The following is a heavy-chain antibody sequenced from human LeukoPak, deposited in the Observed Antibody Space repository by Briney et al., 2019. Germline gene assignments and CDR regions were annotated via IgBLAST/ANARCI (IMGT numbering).Heavy chain of an antibody. CDR3: ASARGSGYLLSVY. D-gene: IGHD3-22*01. CDR1: GYTFTGYY. J-gene: IGHJ4*02. V-gene: IGHV1-2*02. CDR2: INPNSGGT. Sequence: ASVNVSCKASGYTFTGYYMHWVRQAPGQGLEWMGWINPNSGGTNYAQKFQGRVTMTRDTSISTAYMELSRLRSDDTAVYYCASARGSGYLLSVYWGQGTLVTVSS.